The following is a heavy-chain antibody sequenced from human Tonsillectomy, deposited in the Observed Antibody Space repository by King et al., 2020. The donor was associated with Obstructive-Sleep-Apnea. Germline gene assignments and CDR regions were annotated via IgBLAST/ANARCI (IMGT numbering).Heavy chain of an antibody. CDR2: IWYDGSNK. Sequence: VQLVESGGGVVQPGRSLRLSCAASGFTFSTYGMHWVRQAPGKGLEWVAVIWYDGSNKYYADSVKDRFTISRDNSKNTLYLQMYSLRADDTALYYCARGSGSYRKRGMDVWGQGTTVTVSS. V-gene: IGHV3-33*01. CDR1: GFTFSTYG. D-gene: IGHD3-10*01. CDR3: ARGSGSYRKRGMDV. J-gene: IGHJ6*02.